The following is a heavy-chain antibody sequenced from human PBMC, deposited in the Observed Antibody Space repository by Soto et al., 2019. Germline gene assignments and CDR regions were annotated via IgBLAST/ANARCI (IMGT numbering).Heavy chain of an antibody. CDR3: ARELLTLRGAGGMEV. D-gene: IGHD3-16*01. Sequence: TLSLSFAVSGGSITSSCYSWTWIRQPPGKGLEWIGYIYHTGTTYYNPSLKSRLTISLDRSKNHFSLKLTSVTAADTAVYFCARELLTLRGAGGMEVWGQGTTVTVSS. CDR1: GGSITSSCYS. CDR2: IYHTGTT. J-gene: IGHJ6*02. V-gene: IGHV4-30-2*01.